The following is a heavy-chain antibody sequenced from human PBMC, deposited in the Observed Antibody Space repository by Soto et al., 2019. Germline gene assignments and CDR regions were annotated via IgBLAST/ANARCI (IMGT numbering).Heavy chain of an antibody. D-gene: IGHD2-2*01. J-gene: IGHJ1*01. V-gene: IGHV3-23*01. CDR1: GFTFSSSA. CDR3: ANIHGYDLGSTTVHH. CDR2: ISGNGYTT. Sequence: EVQLLESGGGLVQPGGSLRLSCAASGFTFSSSAMSWVRQAPGKGLDWVSAISGNGYTTYYADSVKGRFTVSTDISKNTLYLNTDSLRAEDTDVYYCANIHGYDLGSTTVHHWCQGTLLSFSS.